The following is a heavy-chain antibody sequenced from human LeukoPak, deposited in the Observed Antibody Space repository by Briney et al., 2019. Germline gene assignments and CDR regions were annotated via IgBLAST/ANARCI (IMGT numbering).Heavy chain of an antibody. CDR3: ARVQDIVLMVYDY. CDR1: GGSISSGGYY. CDR2: IYHSGST. J-gene: IGHJ4*02. Sequence: PSETLSLTCTVSGGSISSGGYYWSWIRQPPGKGLEWIGYIYHSGSTYYNPSLKSRVTILVDRSKNQFSLKLSSVTAADTAVYYCARVQDIVLMVYDYWGQGTLVTVSS. V-gene: IGHV4-30-2*01. D-gene: IGHD2-8*01.